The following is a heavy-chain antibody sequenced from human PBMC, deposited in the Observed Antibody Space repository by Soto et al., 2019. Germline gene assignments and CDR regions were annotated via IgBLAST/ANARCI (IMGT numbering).Heavy chain of an antibody. D-gene: IGHD3-22*01. CDR2: IIPIFGTA. Sequence: QVQLVQSGAEVKKPGSSVKVSCKASGGTFSSYAISWVRQAPGQGLEGMGGIIPIFGTANYAQKFQGRVTITADESTSTAYMELSSLRSEDTAVYYCAREALRYDSSGYYSRADDYWGQGTLVTVSS. CDR1: GGTFSSYA. J-gene: IGHJ4*02. CDR3: AREALRYDSSGYYSRADDY. V-gene: IGHV1-69*01.